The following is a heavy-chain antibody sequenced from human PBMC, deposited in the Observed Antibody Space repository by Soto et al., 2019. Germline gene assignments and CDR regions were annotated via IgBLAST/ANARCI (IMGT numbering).Heavy chain of an antibody. CDR3: ARKGVAFDY. J-gene: IGHJ4*02. CDR1: GFTFSSYS. V-gene: IGHV3-48*02. D-gene: IGHD3-3*01. CDR2: ISTTSSSI. Sequence: PRLSCAASGFTFSSYSMNWVRQAPGKGLEWISYISTTSSSIYYADSVKGRFTISRDNAKNSLFLQMNSLRDEDTAVYYCARKGVAFDYWGQGALVTVSS.